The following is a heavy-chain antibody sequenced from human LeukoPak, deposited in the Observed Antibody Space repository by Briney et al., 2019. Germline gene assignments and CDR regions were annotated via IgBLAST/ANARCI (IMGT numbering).Heavy chain of an antibody. J-gene: IGHJ5*02. D-gene: IGHD6-6*01. Sequence: SETLSLTCTVSGGSISSSSYYWGWVRQPPGKGLEWLGSIYYSGSTYYNPSLKSRVTISVDTAKNQFSLKLSSVTAADTAVYYCARGKGIAARPNWFDPWGQGTLVTVSS. CDR3: ARGKGIAARPNWFDP. CDR2: IYYSGST. CDR1: GGSISSSSYY. V-gene: IGHV4-39*01.